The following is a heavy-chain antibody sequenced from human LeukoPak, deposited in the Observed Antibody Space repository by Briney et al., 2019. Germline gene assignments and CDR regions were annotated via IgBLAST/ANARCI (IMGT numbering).Heavy chain of an antibody. Sequence: PGGSLRLSCAASGFAFSTYEMIWVRQAPGKEPEWVSYIHSSGGPTYYAASVKGRFTVSRDNAENSLYLQMNSLRVEDTAIYYCARDSLHNYGGSGYGYYFDYWGQGTLVTVSS. V-gene: IGHV3-48*03. D-gene: IGHD3-22*01. CDR1: GFAFSTYE. J-gene: IGHJ4*02. CDR3: ARDSLHNYGGSGYGYYFDY. CDR2: IHSSGGPT.